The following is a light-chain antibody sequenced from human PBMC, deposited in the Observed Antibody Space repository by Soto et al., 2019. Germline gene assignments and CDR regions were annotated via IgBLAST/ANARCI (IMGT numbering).Light chain of an antibody. J-gene: IGKJ3*01. CDR3: LQPNNYPFP. Sequence: DIQMTQSPSSLSASVGDRVTITCRASQGIGIYLGWYQQKPGKAPKRLIYAASSLEGGVPSRFSGCGSGTEFTLTISSLQPEDFSTYYGLQPNNYPFPFGPGTKVDIK. CDR2: AAS. CDR1: QGIGIY. V-gene: IGKV1-17*01.